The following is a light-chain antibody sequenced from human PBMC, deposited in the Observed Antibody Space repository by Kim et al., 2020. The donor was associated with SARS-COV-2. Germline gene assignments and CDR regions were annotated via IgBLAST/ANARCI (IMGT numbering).Light chain of an antibody. CDR3: LLYYGGVWV. CDR1: TGAVTSGCY. CDR2: TAS. J-gene: IGLJ3*02. Sequence: PGGTVTLTCASHTGAVTSGCYPNWFQLKPGQAPRSMIHTASGRHSWTPARFSGSLLGGKAALTLSGVQPEDEAEYYCLLYYGGVWVFGGGTQLTVL. V-gene: IGLV7-43*01.